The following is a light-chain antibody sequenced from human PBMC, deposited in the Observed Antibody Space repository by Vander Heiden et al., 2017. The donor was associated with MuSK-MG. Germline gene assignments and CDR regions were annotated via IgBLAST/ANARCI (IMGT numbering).Light chain of an antibody. Sequence: AIQLTQSPSSLSASVGERVTITCRASQGISSALAWYQQKPGKAPKLLIYDASSLESGVPSRFSGSGSGTDFTLTISSLQPEDFATYYCQQFNSDPPFTFGPGTKVXIK. CDR2: DAS. V-gene: IGKV1-13*02. CDR3: QQFNSDPPFT. J-gene: IGKJ3*01. CDR1: QGISSA.